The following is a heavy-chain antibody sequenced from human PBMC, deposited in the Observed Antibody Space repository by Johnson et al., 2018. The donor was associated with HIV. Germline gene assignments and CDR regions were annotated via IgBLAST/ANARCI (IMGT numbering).Heavy chain of an antibody. D-gene: IGHD3-22*01. CDR1: GFTFDDYG. V-gene: IGHV3-20*04. Sequence: VQLVESGGGVVRPGGSLRLSCAASGFTFDDYGMSWVRQAPGKGLEWVSGINWNGGSTGYADSVKGRFTISRDNAKNSLYLQMNSLRAEDTAVYYCARTQRVTMIVVSLGAFDIWGQGTMVTVSS. J-gene: IGHJ3*02. CDR3: ARTQRVTMIVVSLGAFDI. CDR2: INWNGGST.